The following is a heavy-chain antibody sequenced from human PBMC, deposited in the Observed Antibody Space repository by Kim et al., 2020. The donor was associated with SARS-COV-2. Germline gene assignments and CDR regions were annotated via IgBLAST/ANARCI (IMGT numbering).Heavy chain of an antibody. Sequence: GGSLRLSCSASGFTFSSYAMHWVRQAPGKGLEYVSAISSNGGSTYYADSVKGRFTISRDNSKNTLYLQMSSLRAEDTAVYYCVKDRCSSTSCYGAWFDPWGQGTLVTVSS. V-gene: IGHV3-64D*06. CDR2: ISSNGGST. CDR1: GFTFSSYA. CDR3: VKDRCSSTSCYGAWFDP. D-gene: IGHD2-2*01. J-gene: IGHJ5*02.